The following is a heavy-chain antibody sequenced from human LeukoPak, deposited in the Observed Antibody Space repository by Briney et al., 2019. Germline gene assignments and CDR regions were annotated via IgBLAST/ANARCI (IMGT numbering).Heavy chain of an antibody. CDR3: ARGGGSYQVGTFDY. CDR1: GGSISSSSCY. Sequence: SETLSLTCTVSGGSISSSSCYWGWIRQPPGKGLEWIGRIYYSGSTNYNPSLKSRVTISVDTSKNQFSLKLSSVTAADTAVYYCARGGGSYQVGTFDYWGQGTLVTVSS. V-gene: IGHV4-39*07. J-gene: IGHJ4*02. CDR2: IYYSGST. D-gene: IGHD1-26*01.